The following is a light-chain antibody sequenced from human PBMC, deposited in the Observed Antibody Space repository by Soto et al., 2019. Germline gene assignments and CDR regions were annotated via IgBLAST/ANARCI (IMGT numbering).Light chain of an antibody. V-gene: IGKV3-20*01. CDR2: GAS. J-gene: IGKJ1*01. CDR3: QQYGSSPWT. Sequence: EIVLTQYPGKLSLSPVERATLSCRASQSVSGSYLAWYQQKPGQAPRLLIYGASSRATGIPDRFSGSGSGTDFTLTISRLDPEDFAVYYCQQYGSSPWTFGQGTKVDIK. CDR1: QSVSGSY.